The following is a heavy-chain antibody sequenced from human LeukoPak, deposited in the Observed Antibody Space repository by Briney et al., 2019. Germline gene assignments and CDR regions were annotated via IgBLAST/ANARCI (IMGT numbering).Heavy chain of an antibody. V-gene: IGHV4-4*07. J-gene: IGHJ5*02. D-gene: IGHD6-19*01. Sequence: SETLSLTCTVSGGSISTYFWSWIRQPAGKGLEWTGRIKTTGSTNYNPSLKSRVTMSVDTSKNQFSLKLTSVTAADTAVYYRAVRTVAGTTSPNWFDPWGQGTLVTVSS. CDR1: GGSISTYF. CDR3: AVRTVAGTTSPNWFDP. CDR2: IKTTGST.